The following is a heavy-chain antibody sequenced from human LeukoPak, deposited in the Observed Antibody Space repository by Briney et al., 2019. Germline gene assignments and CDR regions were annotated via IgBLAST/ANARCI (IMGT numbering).Heavy chain of an antibody. CDR1: GYIFSDYY. Sequence: ASVKVSCKASGYIFSDYYLHWVRQAPGQGLGWMGWMNPNSGGTNYAQKVQGRITMTGDTSTAYLELSMLMSDDTPVDYCARDLGSTVIVGGDAFDLWGQGTMVTVSS. D-gene: IGHD2/OR15-2a*01. CDR2: MNPNSGGT. V-gene: IGHV1-2*02. J-gene: IGHJ3*01. CDR3: ARDLGSTVIVGGDAFDL.